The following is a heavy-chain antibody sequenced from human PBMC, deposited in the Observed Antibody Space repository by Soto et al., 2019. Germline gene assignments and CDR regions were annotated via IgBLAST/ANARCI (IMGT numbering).Heavy chain of an antibody. CDR1: GYSISSGYY. CDR3: ARALSSGYQYYFDY. J-gene: IGHJ4*02. CDR2: IYHSGST. D-gene: IGHD3-22*01. V-gene: IGHV4-38-2*01. Sequence: SETLSLTCAXSGYSISSGYYWGWIRQPPGKGLEWIGSIYHSGSTYYNPSLKSRVTISVDTSKNQFSLKLSSVTAADTAVYYCARALSSGYQYYFDYWGQGTLVTVSS.